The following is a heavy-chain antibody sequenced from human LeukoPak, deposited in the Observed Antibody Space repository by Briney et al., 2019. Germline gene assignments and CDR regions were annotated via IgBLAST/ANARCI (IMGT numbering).Heavy chain of an antibody. J-gene: IGHJ4*02. D-gene: IGHD3-22*01. CDR2: IYWDDDK. V-gene: IGHV2-5*02. CDR1: GFSPSTSGVG. Sequence: SGPTLVNPTQTLTLTCTFSGFSPSTSGVGVGWIRQPPGKALEWLALIYWDDDKRYSPSLKSRLTITKDTSKNQVVLTMTNMDPVDTATYYCAHTYSSGYSLYFDYWGQGTLVTVSS. CDR3: AHTYSSGYSLYFDY.